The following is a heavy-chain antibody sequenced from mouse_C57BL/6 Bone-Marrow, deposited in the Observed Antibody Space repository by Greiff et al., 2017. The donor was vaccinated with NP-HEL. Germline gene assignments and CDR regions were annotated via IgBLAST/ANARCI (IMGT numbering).Heavy chain of an antibody. J-gene: IGHJ2*01. CDR1: GYTFTDHT. CDR2: IYPRDGST. CDR3: AREGVFYYYGSSLDY. Sequence: VQLQQSDAELVKPGASVKISCKVSGYTFTDHTIHWMKQRPEQGLEWIGYIYPRDGSTKYNEKFKGKATLTADTSSSTAYMQLNSLTSEDSAGYFGAREGVFYYYGSSLDYWGQGTTLTVSS. V-gene: IGHV1-78*01. D-gene: IGHD1-1*01.